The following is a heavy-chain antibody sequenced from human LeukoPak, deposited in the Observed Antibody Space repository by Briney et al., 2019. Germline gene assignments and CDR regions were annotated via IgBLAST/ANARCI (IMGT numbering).Heavy chain of an antibody. D-gene: IGHD1-26*01. Sequence: GGSLRLSCAASGFTLSSCWMHWVRQAPGKGLVWVSRIDTDVTSTNYADSVKGRFTISRDNAKNTLYLQMNSLRGEDAAVYYCARGYLGIDYWGQGTLVTVSS. CDR1: GFTLSSCW. J-gene: IGHJ4*02. V-gene: IGHV3-74*01. CDR3: ARGYLGIDY. CDR2: IDTDVTST.